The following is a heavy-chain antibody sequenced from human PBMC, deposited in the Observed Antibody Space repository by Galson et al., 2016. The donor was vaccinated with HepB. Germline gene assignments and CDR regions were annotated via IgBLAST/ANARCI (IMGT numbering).Heavy chain of an antibody. Sequence: TLSLTCTVSGGSISSGDYFWSWIRQHPGKGLEWIGYIYYSGSTYYNPSLKSRVTISIDTSKNQFSLKLSSVTTADTAVFYCAGLVITLAGFDYWGQGTLVTVSS. J-gene: IGHJ4*02. D-gene: IGHD6-19*01. V-gene: IGHV4-31*03. CDR2: IYYSGST. CDR1: GGSISSGDYF. CDR3: AGLVITLAGFDY.